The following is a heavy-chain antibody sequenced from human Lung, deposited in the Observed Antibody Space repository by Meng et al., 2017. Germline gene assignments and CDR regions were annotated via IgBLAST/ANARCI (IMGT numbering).Heavy chain of an antibody. J-gene: IGHJ4*02. CDR1: GTHFPAYH. CDR2: INPKSGDT. V-gene: IGHV1-2*06. CDR3: ARDEDISAAGKLFGDY. Sequence: QGDPVQSVAYVQEPGAQVKIYCKPYGTHFPAYHIHWVRQAPGQGLEWMGRINPKSGDTHYAQRFQGRVTMTGDTSISTAYMELSGLRSDDTAMYYCARDEDISAAGKLFGDYWGQGTLVTVSS. D-gene: IGHD6-13*01.